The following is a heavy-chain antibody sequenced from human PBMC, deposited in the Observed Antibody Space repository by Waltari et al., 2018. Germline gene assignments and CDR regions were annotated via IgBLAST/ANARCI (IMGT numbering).Heavy chain of an antibody. CDR1: GFTFDDYA. V-gene: IGHV3-9*01. D-gene: IGHD6-19*01. CDR3: AKGQWLPTYYFDY. Sequence: EVQLVESGGGLVQPGRSLRLSCAASGFTFDDYAMHWVRQAPGKGLEWVSGISWNSGSIGDADSVKGRFTISRDNAKNSLYLQMNSLRAEDTALYYCAKGQWLPTYYFDYWGQGTLVTVSS. J-gene: IGHJ4*02. CDR2: ISWNSGSI.